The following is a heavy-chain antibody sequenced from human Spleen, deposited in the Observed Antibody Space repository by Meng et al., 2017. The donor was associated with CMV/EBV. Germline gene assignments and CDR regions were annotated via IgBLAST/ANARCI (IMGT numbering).Heavy chain of an antibody. CDR1: GGTFDSYA. CDR2: IIPVLGKV. V-gene: IGHV1-69*10. J-gene: IGHJ6*02. D-gene: IGHD3-16*01. CDR3: ARVAYTTTTFEYSYGMKV. Sequence: SVKVSCKASGGTFDSYAISWVRQAPGQGLEWMGGIIPVLGKVTYVQRFQGRVTITADTSSTTVYMELSSLKSEDTAVYYCARVAYTTTTFEYSYGMKVWGQGTAVTVSS.